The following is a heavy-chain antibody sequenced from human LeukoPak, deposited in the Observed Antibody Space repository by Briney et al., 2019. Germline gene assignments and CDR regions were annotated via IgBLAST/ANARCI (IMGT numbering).Heavy chain of an antibody. V-gene: IGHV4-34*01. J-gene: IGHJ3*02. D-gene: IGHD4-23*01. Sequence: SETLSLTCAVYGGSFSGYYWSWIRQPPGKGLEWIGEINHSGSTNYNPSLKSRVTISVHTSKNQFSLKLSSVTAADTAVYYCARKSLNYGGNADAAFDIWGQGTMVTVSS. CDR2: INHSGST. CDR3: ARKSLNYGGNADAAFDI. CDR1: GGSFSGYY.